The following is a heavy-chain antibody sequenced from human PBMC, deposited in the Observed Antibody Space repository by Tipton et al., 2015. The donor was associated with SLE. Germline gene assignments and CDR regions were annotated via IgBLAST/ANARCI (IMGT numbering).Heavy chain of an antibody. CDR1: GYRFTRYW. CDR3: ARPLMLSGMDVLDL. J-gene: IGHJ3*01. D-gene: IGHD1-1*01. Sequence: QLVQSGAEVKKPGESLKISCEGSGYRFTRYWIGWVRQMPGKGLEWMGIIYPGDSDTRYSPSFQGQVTISADKSISTAYLQWSSLKASDTAIYYCARPLMLSGMDVLDLWGQGTRVTSLQ. V-gene: IGHV5-51*03. CDR2: IYPGDSDT.